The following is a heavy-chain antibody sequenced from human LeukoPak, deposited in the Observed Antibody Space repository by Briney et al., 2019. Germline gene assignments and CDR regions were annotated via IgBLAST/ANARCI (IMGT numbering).Heavy chain of an antibody. Sequence: SVKVSCKASGYTFTSYAISWVRQAPGQGLEWMGRIIPILGIANYAQKFQGRVTITADKSTSTAYMELSSLRSEDTAVYYCARDETPDSPDDACDIWGQGTMVTVSS. CDR1: GYTFTSYA. D-gene: IGHD2-21*01. V-gene: IGHV1-69*04. CDR2: IIPILGIA. J-gene: IGHJ3*02. CDR3: ARDETPDSPDDACDI.